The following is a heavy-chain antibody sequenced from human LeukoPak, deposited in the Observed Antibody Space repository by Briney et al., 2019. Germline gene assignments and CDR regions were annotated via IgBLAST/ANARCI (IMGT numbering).Heavy chain of an antibody. CDR1: GFIFSSSD. CDR2: IRSDGNAE. J-gene: IGHJ5*02. D-gene: IGHD2-21*02. Sequence: GGSLRLSCAASGFIFSSSDMHWVRQTPGKGLAWVAFIRSDGNAECYADSVKGRFTISRDHFKNTLYLQMNSLGAEDTAVYYCATDFGDGPWFDPWGQGTLVTVSS. V-gene: IGHV3-30*02. CDR3: ATDFGDGPWFDP.